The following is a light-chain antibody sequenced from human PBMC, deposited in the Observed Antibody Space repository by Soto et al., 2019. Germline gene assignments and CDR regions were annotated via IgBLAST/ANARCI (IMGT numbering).Light chain of an antibody. CDR3: RSYSCTSTLVV. J-gene: IGLJ2*01. V-gene: IGLV2-14*01. CDR1: SSDVGTYNY. CDR2: DVS. Sequence: QSALTQPASVSGSPGQSITISCTGTSSDVGTYNYVSWYQQHPGKAPKLIIYDVSTRPSGLSNRFSGSKSGNTASLTISGLQAEDEAHYFCRSYSCTSTLVVFGGGTMVTVL.